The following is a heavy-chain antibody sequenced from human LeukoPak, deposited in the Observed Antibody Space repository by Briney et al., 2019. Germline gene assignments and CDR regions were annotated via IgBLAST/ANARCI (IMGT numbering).Heavy chain of an antibody. D-gene: IGHD3-22*01. Sequence: PGGSLRLSCAASGFTFSSYSMNWVRQAPGKGLEWVSSISSSSSYIYYADSVKGRFTISRDNAKNSLYLQMNSLRAEDTAVYYCARGPRGYYDSSGYYYGPRYFQHWGQGTLVTVSS. V-gene: IGHV3-21*01. J-gene: IGHJ1*01. CDR3: ARGPRGYYDSSGYYYGPRYFQH. CDR1: GFTFSSYS. CDR2: ISSSSSYI.